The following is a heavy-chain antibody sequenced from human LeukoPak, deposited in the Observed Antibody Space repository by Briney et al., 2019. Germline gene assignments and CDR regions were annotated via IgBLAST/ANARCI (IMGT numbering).Heavy chain of an antibody. CDR1: GYTFTGYY. CDR2: INPNSGGT. V-gene: IGHV1-2*02. J-gene: IGHJ6*03. CDR3: ARAPDGRWELHEYYYYMDV. D-gene: IGHD1-26*01. Sequence: ASVKVSCKASGYTFTGYYMHWVRHAPGQGLEWMGWINPNSGGTNYPQKFQGRVTMTSDTSISTAYMELSRLRSDDTAVYYCARAPDGRWELHEYYYYMDVWGKGTTVTVSS.